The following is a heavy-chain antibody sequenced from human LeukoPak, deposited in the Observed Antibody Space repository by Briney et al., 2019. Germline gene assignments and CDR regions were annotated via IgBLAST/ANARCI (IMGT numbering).Heavy chain of an antibody. D-gene: IGHD3-9*01. CDR2: VHSSGST. J-gene: IGHJ4*02. V-gene: IGHV4-59*01. CDR1: GGSISSFF. CDR3: ARLAPGNYDILTGDPKVVFDY. Sequence: SETLSLTCTVSGGSISSFFWSWIRQPPGKGREWIGYVHSSGSTKYNPSLKSRLIISVDMSKNQFSLKLRSVSVADTAVYYCARLAPGNYDILTGDPKVVFDYWGQGALVTVSS.